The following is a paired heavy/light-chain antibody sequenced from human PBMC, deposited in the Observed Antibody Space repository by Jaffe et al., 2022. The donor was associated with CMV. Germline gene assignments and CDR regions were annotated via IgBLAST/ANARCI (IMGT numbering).Heavy chain of an antibody. J-gene: IGHJ4*02. CDR3: ARDLGDYDVRYFDY. CDR1: GFTFSDYY. D-gene: IGHD4-17*01. V-gene: IGHV3-11*06. Sequence: QVQLVESGGGLVKPGGSLRLSCAASGFTFSDYYMSWIRQAPGKGLEWVSYISSSSSYTNYADSVKGRFTISRDNAKNSLYLQMNSLRAEDTAVYYCARDLGDYDVRYFDYWGQGTLVTVSS. CDR2: ISSSSSYT.
Light chain of an antibody. CDR2: KDS. CDR1: ALPKQY. V-gene: IGLV3-25*03. Sequence: SYELTQPPSVSVSPGQTARITCSGDALPKQYAYWYQQKPGQAPVLVIYKDSERPSGIPERFSGSSSGTTVTLTISGVQAEDEADYYCQSADSSGTYIPFGGGTKLTVL. J-gene: IGLJ2*01. CDR3: QSADSSGTYIP.